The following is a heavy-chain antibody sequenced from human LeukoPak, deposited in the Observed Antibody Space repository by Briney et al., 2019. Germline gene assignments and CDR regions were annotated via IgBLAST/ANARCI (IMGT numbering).Heavy chain of an antibody. CDR3: ARAQTYGDYRLLLDY. Sequence: PGGSLRLSCAASGFTFGDYGMSWVRQAPGKGLEWVSGLNWDGGTTGHADSVKGRFTISGDNAKNSLYLQMNSLRAEDTALYYCARAQTYGDYRLLLDYWGQGTLVTVSS. CDR2: LNWDGGTT. CDR1: GFTFGDYG. J-gene: IGHJ4*02. D-gene: IGHD4-17*01. V-gene: IGHV3-20*04.